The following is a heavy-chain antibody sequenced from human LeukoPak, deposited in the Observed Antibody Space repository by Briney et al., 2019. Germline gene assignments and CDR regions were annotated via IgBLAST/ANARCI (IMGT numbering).Heavy chain of an antibody. V-gene: IGHV3-30*01. Sequence: AGGSLRLSCAASGFTFSSYAMHWVRQAPGKGLVWVAVISYDGSNKYYADSVKGRFTISRDNSKNTLYLQMNSLRAEDTAVYYCARDGAFDIWSQGTMVTVSS. CDR3: ARDGAFDI. CDR2: ISYDGSNK. CDR1: GFTFSSYA. J-gene: IGHJ3*02.